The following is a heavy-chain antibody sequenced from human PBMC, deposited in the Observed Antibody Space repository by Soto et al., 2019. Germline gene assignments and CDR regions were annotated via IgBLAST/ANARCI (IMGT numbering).Heavy chain of an antibody. V-gene: IGHV1-69*01. CDR1: GGTFGSYA. Sequence: QVQLVQSGAEVKKPGSSMKVSCKASGGTFGSYAISWVRQAPGQGLEWMGGIIPIPGTANYAQKFQGRVTIAADESTSTAYMELSSLRSEDTAVYYCARSQGSSTSLEICYYYYYGMDVWGQGTTVTVSS. CDR3: ARSQGSSTSLEICYYYYYGMDV. CDR2: IIPIPGTA. J-gene: IGHJ6*02. D-gene: IGHD2-2*01.